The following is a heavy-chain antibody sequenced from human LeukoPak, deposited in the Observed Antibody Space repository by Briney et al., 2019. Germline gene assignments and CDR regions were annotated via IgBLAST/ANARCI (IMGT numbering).Heavy chain of an antibody. CDR3: ARGSSIFGVVRNWFDP. V-gene: IGHV4-34*01. D-gene: IGHD3-3*01. CDR2: INHSGST. J-gene: IGHJ5*02. Sequence: SETLSLTCAVYGGSFSGYYWSWIRQPPGKGLEWIGEINHSGSTNYNPSLKSRVTISVDTSKNQFSLKLSSVTAADTAVYYRARGSSIFGVVRNWFDPWGQGTLVTVSS. CDR1: GGSFSGYY.